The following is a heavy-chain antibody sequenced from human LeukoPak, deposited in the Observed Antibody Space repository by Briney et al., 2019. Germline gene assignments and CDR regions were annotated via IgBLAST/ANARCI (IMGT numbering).Heavy chain of an antibody. D-gene: IGHD3-22*01. Sequence: ASMKDSCNTSGYTFTDYYIHWVRQAPGQGLRWMGWINPKSGVTNYAQKFQGRVTLTSDTSVSTAYMDLSSLASGDTAVYYCARALGNYYDSTVYQAYWGLGQLVTVSS. V-gene: IGHV1-2*02. J-gene: IGHJ4*02. CDR2: INPKSGVT. CDR3: ARALGNYYDSTVYQAY. CDR1: GYTFTDYY.